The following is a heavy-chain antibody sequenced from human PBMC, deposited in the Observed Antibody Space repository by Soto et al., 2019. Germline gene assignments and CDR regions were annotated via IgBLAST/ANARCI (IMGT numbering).Heavy chain of an antibody. CDR2: ISSSSSYI. V-gene: IGHV3-21*01. CDR3: ARANWNDAFDY. Sequence: GGSLRLSCAASGFTFSSYSMNWVRQAPGKGLEWVSSISSSSSYIYYADSVKGRFTISRDNAKNSLYLQMNSLRAEDTAVCYCARANWNDAFDYWGQGTLVTVSS. J-gene: IGHJ4*02. CDR1: GFTFSSYS. D-gene: IGHD1-1*01.